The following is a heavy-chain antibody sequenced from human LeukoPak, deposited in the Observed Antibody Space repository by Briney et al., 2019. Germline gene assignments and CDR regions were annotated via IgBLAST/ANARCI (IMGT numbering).Heavy chain of an antibody. Sequence: GESLKISCKGSGYTFIRFWIGWVRQMPGKGLEWMGIIYPGDSETRCSPSFQGQVTISVDKSISTAYLQWSSLKASGTAVYYCATGGIYSSNFDYWGQGTLVTVSS. CDR2: IYPGDSET. V-gene: IGHV5-51*01. D-gene: IGHD5-18*01. CDR1: GYTFIRFW. J-gene: IGHJ4*02. CDR3: ATGGIYSSNFDY.